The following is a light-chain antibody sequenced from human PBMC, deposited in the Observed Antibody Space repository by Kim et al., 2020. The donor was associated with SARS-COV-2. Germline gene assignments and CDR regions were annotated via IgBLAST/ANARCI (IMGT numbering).Light chain of an antibody. CDR1: SGHSGYI. CDR3: GTCDINTWV. V-gene: IGLV4-60*03. J-gene: IGLJ3*02. Sequence: SLNLPCPLSSGHSGYIIPCHQQQPAKAPPYLINLEGSGSYNKGSGVPFRFSGSSSGADRYLTISHLQSEDESDYYCGTCDINTWVFGGGTQLTVL. CDR2: LEGSGSY.